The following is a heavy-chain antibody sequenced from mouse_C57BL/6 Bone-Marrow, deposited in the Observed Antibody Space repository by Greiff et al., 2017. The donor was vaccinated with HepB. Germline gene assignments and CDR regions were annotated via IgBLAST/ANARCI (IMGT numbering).Heavy chain of an antibody. V-gene: IGHV14-1*01. J-gene: IGHJ2*01. CDR3: TTENTTVVAEDY. D-gene: IGHD1-1*01. Sequence: VQLQQSGAELVRPGASVKLSCTASGFNIKDYYMHWVKQRPEQGLEWIGRIDPEDGDTEYAPKFQGKATMTADTSSNTAYLRLSSLTSEVTAVYYCTTENTTVVAEDYWGQGTTLTVSS. CDR2: IDPEDGDT. CDR1: GFNIKDYY.